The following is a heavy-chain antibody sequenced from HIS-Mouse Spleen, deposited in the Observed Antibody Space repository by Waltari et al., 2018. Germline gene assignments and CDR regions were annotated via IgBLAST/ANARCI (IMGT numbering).Heavy chain of an antibody. V-gene: IGHV4-38-2*02. D-gene: IGHD6-19*01. Sequence: QVQLQESGPGLVKPSETLSLTCTVSGYSISSGYYWGWIRQPPGKGLEWIGSIYHSWSTYYKPSLKRRVTISVDTSKNQCSLKLSSVTAADTAVYYCARVGIAVAGDYWGQGTLVTVSS. CDR1: GYSISSGYY. J-gene: IGHJ4*02. CDR3: ARVGIAVAGDY. CDR2: IYHSWST.